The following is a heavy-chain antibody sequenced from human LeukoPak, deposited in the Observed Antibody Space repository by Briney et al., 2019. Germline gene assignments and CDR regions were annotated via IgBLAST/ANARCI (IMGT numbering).Heavy chain of an antibody. CDR1: GFTFGDYA. Sequence: GGSLRLSCTASGFTFGDYAMSWVRQAPGKGLEWVANIKQDGSEKYYVDSVKGRFTISRDNAKNSLYLQMNSLRAEDTAVYYCARFSRSSSLNYYYGMDVWGQGTTVTVSS. D-gene: IGHD6-6*01. V-gene: IGHV3-7*03. CDR2: IKQDGSEK. J-gene: IGHJ6*02. CDR3: ARFSRSSSLNYYYGMDV.